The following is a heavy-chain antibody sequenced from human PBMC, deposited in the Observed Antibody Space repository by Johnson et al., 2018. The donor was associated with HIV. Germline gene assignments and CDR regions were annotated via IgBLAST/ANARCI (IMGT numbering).Heavy chain of an antibody. Sequence: QVQLMESGGGVVQPGRSLRLSCAASGFTFSSYGMHWVRQAPGKGLEWVAVIYSGGSTYYADSVKGRFTISRDNAKNSLYLQMNSLRVEDTAVYYCAREITLIMGAVAAFDIWGQGTMVTVSS. CDR2: IYSGGST. CDR1: GFTFSSYG. D-gene: IGHD3-22*01. CDR3: AREITLIMGAVAAFDI. V-gene: IGHV3-NL1*01. J-gene: IGHJ3*02.